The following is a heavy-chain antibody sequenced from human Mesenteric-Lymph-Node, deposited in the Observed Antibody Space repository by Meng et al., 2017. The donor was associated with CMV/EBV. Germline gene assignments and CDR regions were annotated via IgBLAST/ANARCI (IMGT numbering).Heavy chain of an antibody. CDR2: ISGSGGST. J-gene: IGHJ4*02. CDR1: GFTFSSYA. Sequence: GESLKISCAASGFTFSSYAMSWVRQAPGKGLEWVSAISGSGGSTYYADSVKGRFTISRDNSKNTLYLQMNSLRAEDTAVYYCAKEFLSYMVRGVTVDYWGQGTRVTVSS. D-gene: IGHD3-10*01. V-gene: IGHV3-23*01. CDR3: AKEFLSYMVRGVTVDY.